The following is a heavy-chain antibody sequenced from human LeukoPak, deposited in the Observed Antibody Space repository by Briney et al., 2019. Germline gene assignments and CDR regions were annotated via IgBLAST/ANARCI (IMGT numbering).Heavy chain of an antibody. CDR3: AKVRGTDLVVVVAATPYYYYGMDV. V-gene: IGHV3-23*01. CDR2: ISGSGGST. CDR1: GFTFSSYA. J-gene: IGHJ6*02. Sequence: PGGSLRLSCAASGFTFSSYAVSWVRQAPGKGLEWVSAISGSGGSTYYADSMKGRFTISRDNSKNTLYLQMNSLRAEDTAVYYCAKVRGTDLVVVVAATPYYYYGMDVWGQGTTVTVSS. D-gene: IGHD2-15*01.